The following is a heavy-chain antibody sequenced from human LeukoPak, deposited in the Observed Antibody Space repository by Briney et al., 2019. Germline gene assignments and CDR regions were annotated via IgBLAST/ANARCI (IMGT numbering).Heavy chain of an antibody. CDR3: AKDPIRGVRPYYFSS. CDR2: IHYNGSNK. V-gene: IGHV3-30*02. J-gene: IGHJ4*02. Sequence: GGSLRLSCAASGFTFSSYGMQWVRQTPGKGLEWVAFIHYNGSNKYYANSVKGRFTISRDNSKNTLYLHMNSLRAEDTAVYYCAKDPIRGVRPYYFSSWGQGTLVTVSS. D-gene: IGHD3-10*01. CDR1: GFTFSSYG.